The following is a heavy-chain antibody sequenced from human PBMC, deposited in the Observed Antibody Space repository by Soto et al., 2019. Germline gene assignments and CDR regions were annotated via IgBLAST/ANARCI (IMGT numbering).Heavy chain of an antibody. V-gene: IGHV3-30*18. CDR1: GFTFSSYG. CDR3: AKDIAVAGWAFDY. D-gene: IGHD6-19*01. Sequence: GSLRLSCAASGFTFSSYGMHWVRQAPGKGLEWVAVISYDGSNKYYADSVKGRFTISRDNSKNTLYLQMDSLRAEDTAVYYCAKDIAVAGWAFDYWGQGTLVTVSS. J-gene: IGHJ4*02. CDR2: ISYDGSNK.